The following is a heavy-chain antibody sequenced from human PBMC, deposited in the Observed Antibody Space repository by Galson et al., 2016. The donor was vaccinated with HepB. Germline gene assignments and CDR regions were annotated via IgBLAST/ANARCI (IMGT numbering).Heavy chain of an antibody. CDR2: ISYDGSLK. CDR3: AKEPAPVGSYGVYYYYGMDV. Sequence: SLRLSCAASGFTFSSYGMHWVRQAPGKGLEWVAAISYDGSLKYYADSVEGRFTISRDNSKNTLFLQMNSLRAEDTAVYYCAKEPAPVGSYGVYYYYGMDVWGQGTTVTVSS. D-gene: IGHD1-26*01. J-gene: IGHJ6*02. CDR1: GFTFSSYG. V-gene: IGHV3-30*18.